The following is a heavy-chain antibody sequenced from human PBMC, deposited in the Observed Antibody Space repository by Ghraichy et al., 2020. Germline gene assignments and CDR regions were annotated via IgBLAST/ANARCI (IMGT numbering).Heavy chain of an antibody. CDR2: ISGSGGST. CDR3: AKDGIVGVIDYYYYYMDV. V-gene: IGHV3-23*01. J-gene: IGHJ6*03. Sequence: GGSLRLSCAASGFTFSSYAMSWVRQAPGKGLEWVSAISGSGGSTYYADSVKGRFTISRDNSKNTLYLQMNSLRAEDTAVYYCAKDGIVGVIDYYYYYMDVWGKGTTVTVSS. CDR1: GFTFSSYA. D-gene: IGHD3-16*02.